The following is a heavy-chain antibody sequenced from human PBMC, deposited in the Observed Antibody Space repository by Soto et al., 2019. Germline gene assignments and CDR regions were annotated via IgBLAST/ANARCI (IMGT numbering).Heavy chain of an antibody. V-gene: IGHV4-59*01. CDR1: GGSISSYY. CDR3: ASGELLPYYYYYMDV. D-gene: IGHD1-26*01. J-gene: IGHJ6*03. CDR2: IYYSGST. Sequence: SETLSLTCTVSGGSISSYYWSWIRQPPGKGLEWIGYIYYSGSTNYNPSLKSRVTISVERSKNQFSLKLSSVTAADTAVYYCASGELLPYYYYYMDVWGKGTTVTVSS.